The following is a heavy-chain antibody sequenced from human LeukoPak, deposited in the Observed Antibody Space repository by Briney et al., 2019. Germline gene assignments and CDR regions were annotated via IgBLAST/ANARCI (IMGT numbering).Heavy chain of an antibody. Sequence: PSETLSLTCAVYGGSFSGYYWSWIRQPPGKGLEWIGETNHSGSTNYNPSLKSRVTISVDTSKNQFSLKLSSVTAVDTAVYYCARDRDSYYDSSGYYYGFDYWGQGTLVTVSS. CDR1: GGSFSGYY. CDR2: TNHSGST. D-gene: IGHD3-22*01. CDR3: ARDRDSYYDSSGYYYGFDY. V-gene: IGHV4-34*01. J-gene: IGHJ4*02.